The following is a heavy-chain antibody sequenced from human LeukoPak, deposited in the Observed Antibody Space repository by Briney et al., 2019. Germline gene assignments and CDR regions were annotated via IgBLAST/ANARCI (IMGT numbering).Heavy chain of an antibody. V-gene: IGHV3-11*05. CDR1: GFSFSGYY. CDR3: ARAVGSGPGGPFDY. J-gene: IGHJ4*02. D-gene: IGHD6-19*01. CDR2: FSSSSSYT. Sequence: PRGSLRLSCAASGFSFSGYYMSWIRQAPGKGLEWVSYFSSSSSYTNYADSVKGRFTISRDDAKNSLFLQMSSLGTDDTAVYYCARAVGSGPGGPFDYWGQGTLVTVSS.